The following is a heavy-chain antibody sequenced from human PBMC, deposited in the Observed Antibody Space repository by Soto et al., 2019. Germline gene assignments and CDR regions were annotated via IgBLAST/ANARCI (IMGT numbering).Heavy chain of an antibody. CDR1: GFTFSSYS. CDR2: ISSSSSYI. V-gene: IGHV3-21*01. J-gene: IGHJ6*02. CDR3: ASCRSDYYGMDV. D-gene: IGHD6-19*01. Sequence: GGSLRLSCAASGFTFSSYSMNWVRQAPGKGLEWVSSISSSSSYIYYADSVKGRFTISRDNAKNSLYLQMNSLRAEDTAVYYCASCRSDYYGMDVWDQKTTVTVS.